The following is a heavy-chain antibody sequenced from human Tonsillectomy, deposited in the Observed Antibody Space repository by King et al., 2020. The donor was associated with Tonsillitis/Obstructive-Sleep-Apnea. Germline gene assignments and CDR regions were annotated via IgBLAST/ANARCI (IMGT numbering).Heavy chain of an antibody. CDR1: GGSISSSHW. D-gene: IGHD3-16*02. Sequence: VQLQESGPGLVKPSGTLSLTCAVSGGSISSSHWWSWVRQPPGKGLEWIGEVYHSGSASYSPSLKSRVTISLDKSNNQFSLKLTSVTAADTAMYYCARVFEKWQLGKSSEEAFDIWGQGTMVTVSS. V-gene: IGHV4-4*02. CDR3: ARVFEKWQLGKSSEEAFDI. J-gene: IGHJ3*02. CDR2: VYHSGSA.